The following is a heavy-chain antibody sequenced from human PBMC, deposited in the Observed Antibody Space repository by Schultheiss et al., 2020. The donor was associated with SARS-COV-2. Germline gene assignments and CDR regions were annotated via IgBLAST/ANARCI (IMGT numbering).Heavy chain of an antibody. CDR1: GGSFSTYY. D-gene: IGHD3-10*01. CDR2: INHSGNT. Sequence: SETLSLTCAVYGGSFSTYYWSWIRQPPGKGLEWIGEINHSGNTNYNPSLKSRVTISEDKSKYQFSLKLTSVTAADTAVYYCTRDTGFFDSWGQGSLVTVSS. J-gene: IGHJ4*02. CDR3: TRDTGFFDS. V-gene: IGHV4-34*01.